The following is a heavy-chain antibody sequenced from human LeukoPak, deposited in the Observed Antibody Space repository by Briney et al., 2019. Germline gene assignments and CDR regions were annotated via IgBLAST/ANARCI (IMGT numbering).Heavy chain of an antibody. J-gene: IGHJ4*02. Sequence: SQTLSLTCTVSGGSISNYYWNWIRQPPGKGLEWIAYIYYSGTTNYNPSLKSRVIISVDTSKNQFSLTLSSVTAADTAVYYCARRALRNRAYYFDYWGQGTLVTVSS. CDR3: ARRALRNRAYYFDY. CDR2: IYYSGTT. CDR1: GGSISNYY. V-gene: IGHV4-59*01.